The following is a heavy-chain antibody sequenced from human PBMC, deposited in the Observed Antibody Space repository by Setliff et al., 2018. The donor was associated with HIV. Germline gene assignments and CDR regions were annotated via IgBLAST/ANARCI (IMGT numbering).Heavy chain of an antibody. CDR3: ATVYSGWKHLDN. Sequence: GGSLRLSCAASGFTFSSYEVNWVRQAPGKGLEWVAYISASGSTIYYTDSVKGRFTISRDNAKNSLDLQMDSLKTEDTGVYYCATVYSGWKHLDNWGQGTLVTVSS. CDR1: GFTFSSYE. J-gene: IGHJ4*02. V-gene: IGHV3-48*03. CDR2: ISASGSTI. D-gene: IGHD5-12*01.